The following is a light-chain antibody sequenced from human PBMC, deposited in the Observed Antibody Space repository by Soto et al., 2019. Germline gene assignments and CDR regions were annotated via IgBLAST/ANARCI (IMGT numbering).Light chain of an antibody. J-gene: IGKJ3*01. CDR2: GAS. CDR1: QTVDTNY. V-gene: IGKV3-20*01. CDR3: HQYNSWPRGT. Sequence: EIVLTQSPGTLSLSPGERATLSCRASQTVDTNYLAWYQQIPGQAPRLLIYGASTRATGIPDRFSGSGSGTDFTLTISRLDPEDSAVYYCHQYNSWPRGTFGPGTKVEIK.